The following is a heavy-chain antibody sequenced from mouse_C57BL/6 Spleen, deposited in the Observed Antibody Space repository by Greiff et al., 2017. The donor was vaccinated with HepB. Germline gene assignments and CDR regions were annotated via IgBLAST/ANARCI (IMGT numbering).Heavy chain of an antibody. D-gene: IGHD1-1*01. CDR3: ARHKFITTVVAPFDY. V-gene: IGHV5-16*01. CDR2: INYDGSST. J-gene: IGHJ2*01. Sequence: EVHLVESEGGLVQPGSSMKLSCTASGFTFSDYYMAWVRQVPEKGLEWVANINYDGSSTYYLDSLKSRFIISRDNAKNILYLQMSSLKSEDTATYYCARHKFITTVVAPFDYWGQGTTLTVSS. CDR1: GFTFSDYY.